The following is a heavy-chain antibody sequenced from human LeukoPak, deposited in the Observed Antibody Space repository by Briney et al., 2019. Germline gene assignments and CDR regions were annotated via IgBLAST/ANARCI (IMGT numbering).Heavy chain of an antibody. J-gene: IGHJ4*02. CDR3: AKNDWSSSFYFGY. Sequence: GGSLRLSCAASRFTFSSYSMNWVRQAPGKGLEWVSSISSSSSYIYYADSVKGRFTISRDNAKNSLYLQMNSLRAEDTAVYYCAKNDWSSSFYFGYWGQGTLVTVSS. D-gene: IGHD3-9*01. CDR1: RFTFSSYS. CDR2: ISSSSSYI. V-gene: IGHV3-21*01.